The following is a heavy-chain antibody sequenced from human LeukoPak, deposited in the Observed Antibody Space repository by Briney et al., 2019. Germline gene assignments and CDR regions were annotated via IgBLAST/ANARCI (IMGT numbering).Heavy chain of an antibody. V-gene: IGHV4-31*03. J-gene: IGHJ4*02. CDR1: GGSISSGGYY. CDR3: ARDQTHCSSTSCYSHFDY. D-gene: IGHD2-2*01. Sequence: SETLSLTCTVSGGSISSGGYYWSWIRQHPGKVLEWIGYIHHTGSTYYNPSLKSRVTISVDTSKNQFSPKLSSVTAADTAVYYCARDQTHCSSTSCYSHFDYWGQGTLVTVSS. CDR2: IHHTGST.